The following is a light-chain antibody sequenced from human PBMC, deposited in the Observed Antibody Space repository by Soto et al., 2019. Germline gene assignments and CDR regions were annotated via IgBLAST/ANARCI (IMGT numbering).Light chain of an antibody. CDR2: GAS. J-gene: IGKJ5*01. Sequence: EIVLTQSPGTLSLSPGERATRSCRASQSVSSSYLAWYQQKPGQAPRLLIYGASSRATGIPHRFSGSGSGTDFTLTISSLEPEDSAVYYCQQRHMWPITFGQGTRLEIK. V-gene: IGKV3D-20*02. CDR3: QQRHMWPIT. CDR1: QSVSSSY.